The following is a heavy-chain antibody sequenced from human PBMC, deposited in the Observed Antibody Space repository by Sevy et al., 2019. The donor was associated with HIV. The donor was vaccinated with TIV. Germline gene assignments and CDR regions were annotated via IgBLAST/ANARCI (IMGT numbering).Heavy chain of an antibody. CDR2: INPNSGST. CDR3: ARVFPYCSGGSCYYPYDAFDI. J-gene: IGHJ3*02. CDR1: GYTFTGHY. Sequence: ASVKVSCKASGYTFTGHYMHWVRQAPGQGLEWMGWINPNSGSTDYGQKFQGRVTLTRDTSISTAYLELSRLTSDDTAVYYSARVFPYCSGGSCYYPYDAFDIWGQGTMVTVSS. V-gene: IGHV1-2*02. D-gene: IGHD2-15*01.